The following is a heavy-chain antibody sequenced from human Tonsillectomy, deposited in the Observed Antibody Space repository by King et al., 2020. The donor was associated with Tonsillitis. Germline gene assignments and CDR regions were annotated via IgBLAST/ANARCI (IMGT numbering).Heavy chain of an antibody. CDR1: GGSISSYY. V-gene: IGHV4-59*08. D-gene: IGHD3-10*01. Sequence: QLQESGPGLVKPSETLSLTCTVSGGSISSYYWSWIRQPPGKGLEWIGYIYYSGSTNYNPSLKSRVTISVDTSKNQFSLKLSSVTAADTAVYYCARHSYCYGSGSYSTEYFQHWGQGTLVTVSS. CDR2: IYYSGST. CDR3: ARHSYCYGSGSYSTEYFQH. J-gene: IGHJ1*01.